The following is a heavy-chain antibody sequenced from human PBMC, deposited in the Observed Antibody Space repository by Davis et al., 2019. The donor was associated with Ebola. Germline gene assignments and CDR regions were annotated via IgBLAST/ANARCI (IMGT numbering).Heavy chain of an antibody. CDR2: ISAYNGNT. J-gene: IGHJ4*02. Sequence: AASVKVSCKASGYTFTSYGISWVRQAPGQGLEWMGWISAYNGNTNYAQKFQGRVTITRDTSASTAYMELSSLRSEDTAVYYCATYGLWYWGQGTLVTVSS. D-gene: IGHD2-21*01. V-gene: IGHV1-18*01. CDR1: GYTFTSYG. CDR3: ATYGLWY.